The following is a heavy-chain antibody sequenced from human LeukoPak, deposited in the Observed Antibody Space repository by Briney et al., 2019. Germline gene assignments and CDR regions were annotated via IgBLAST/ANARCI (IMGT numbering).Heavy chain of an antibody. D-gene: IGHD2/OR15-2a*01. J-gene: IGHJ3*02. CDR3: ARSNRDAFDM. Sequence: GGSLRLSCAASGFTFSSYEMNWVRQGPGKGLEWVSYVSSSGTAKYYADSVKGRFTLSRDNAKKSLSLQMNSLRAEDTAIYYCARSNRDAFDMWGQGTVVTVSS. CDR1: GFTFSSYE. CDR2: VSSSGTAK. V-gene: IGHV3-48*03.